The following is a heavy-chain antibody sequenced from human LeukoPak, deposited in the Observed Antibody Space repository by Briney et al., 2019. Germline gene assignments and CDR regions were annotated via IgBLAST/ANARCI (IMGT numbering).Heavy chain of an antibody. CDR2: ISGSGGST. CDR3: AKGSGSRQSQEKYYYYYYGMDV. V-gene: IGHV3-23*01. CDR1: GFTFSSYA. D-gene: IGHD1-26*01. J-gene: IGHJ6*02. Sequence: PGRSLRLSCAASGFTFSSYAMSWVRQAPGKGLEWVSAISGSGGSTYYADSVKGRFTISRDNSKNTLYLQMNSLRAEDTAVYYCAKGSGSRQSQEKYYYYYYGMDVWGQGTTVTVSS.